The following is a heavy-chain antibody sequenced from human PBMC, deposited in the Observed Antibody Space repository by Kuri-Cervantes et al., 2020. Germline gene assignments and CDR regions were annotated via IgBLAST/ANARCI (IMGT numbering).Heavy chain of an antibody. J-gene: IGHJ4*02. CDR3: ARDSQRGPRGGSCTDY. D-gene: IGHD2-15*01. V-gene: IGHV3-21*04. CDR2: ISSSSSYI. CDR1: GFTFSSYS. Sequence: GGSLRLSCAASGFTFSSYSMNWVRQAPGKGLEWVSSISSSSSYIYYADSVKGRFTISRDNAKNSLYLQMNSLRAEDTAVYYCARDSQRGPRGGSCTDYWGQGTLVTVSS.